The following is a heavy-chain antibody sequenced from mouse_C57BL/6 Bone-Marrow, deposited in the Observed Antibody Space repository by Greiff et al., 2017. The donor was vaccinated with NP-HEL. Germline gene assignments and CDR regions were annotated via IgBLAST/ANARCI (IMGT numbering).Heavy chain of an antibody. Sequence: EVKLVESGGGLVQPGGSLKLSCAASGFTFSDYYMYWVRQTPEKRLEWVAYISNGGGSTYYPDTVKGRFTISRDNAKNTLYLQMSRLKSEDTAMYYCARQEYYGSSYAWFAYWGQGTLVTVSA. CDR3: ARQEYYGSSYAWFAY. J-gene: IGHJ3*01. CDR2: ISNGGGST. D-gene: IGHD1-1*01. CDR1: GFTFSDYY. V-gene: IGHV5-12*01.